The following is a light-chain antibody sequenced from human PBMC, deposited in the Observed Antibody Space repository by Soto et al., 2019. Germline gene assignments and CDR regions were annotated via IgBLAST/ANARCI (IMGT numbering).Light chain of an antibody. CDR2: GNN. V-gene: IGLV1-40*01. Sequence: QSVLTQPPSVSGAPGQRVTISCTGSSSNIGAGYDVHWYQQLPGTAPKLLIYGNNNRPSGVPDRFSGSKSGTSASLAITGLQAEDEADYYCQSYDSSLRNVFGGGTQLTVL. J-gene: IGLJ7*01. CDR1: SSNIGAGYD. CDR3: QSYDSSLRNV.